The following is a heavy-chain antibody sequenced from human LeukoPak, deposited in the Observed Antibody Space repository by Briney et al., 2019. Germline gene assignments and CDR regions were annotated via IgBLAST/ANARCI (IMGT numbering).Heavy chain of an antibody. V-gene: IGHV3-7*03. J-gene: IGHJ6*03. CDR2: IKQDGSEK. CDR3: ARAQIEYCSGGSCSPGRAYYYFYYMDV. D-gene: IGHD2-15*01. Sequence: GGSLRLSCAAAGFTFSNFWMSWVRQAPGKGLEWVANIKQDGSEKYYVDSVKGRFTISRDNSKNTLYLQMNSLRAEDTAVYYCARAQIEYCSGGSCSPGRAYYYFYYMDVWGKGTTVTISS. CDR1: GFTFSNFW.